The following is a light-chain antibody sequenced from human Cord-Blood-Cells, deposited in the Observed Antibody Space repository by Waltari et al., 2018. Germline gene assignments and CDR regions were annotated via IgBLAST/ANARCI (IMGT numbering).Light chain of an antibody. J-gene: IGKJ1*01. CDR3: QQYNNWPRT. CDR2: GAS. Sequence: EIVMTQSPATQSVSPGERATISCRASQSVSSNLAWYQEKPAQAPRLLIYGASTRATGIPARFSGSGSGTEFTLTISSLQSEDFAVYYCQQYNNWPRTFGQGTKVEIK. CDR1: QSVSSN. V-gene: IGKV3-15*01.